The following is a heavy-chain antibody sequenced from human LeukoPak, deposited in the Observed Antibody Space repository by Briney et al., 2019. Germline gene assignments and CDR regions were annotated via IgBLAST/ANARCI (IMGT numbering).Heavy chain of an antibody. CDR2: FDPEDGET. J-gene: IGHJ6*02. CDR3: ATDQGSLYGMDV. V-gene: IGHV1-24*01. CDR1: GYTLTELS. Sequence: ASVKVSCKVSGYTLTELSMHWVRQAPGKGLEWMGGFDPEDGETIYAQKFQGRVTMTEDTSTDTAYMELSSLRSEDTAAYYCATDQGSLYGMDVWGQGTTVTVSS. D-gene: IGHD1-26*01.